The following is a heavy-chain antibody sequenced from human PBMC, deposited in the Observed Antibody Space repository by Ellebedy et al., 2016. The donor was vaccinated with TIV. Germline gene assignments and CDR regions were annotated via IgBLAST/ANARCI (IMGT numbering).Heavy chain of an antibody. D-gene: IGHD3-10*01. CDR3: ARDQGWAYPGSTRFDY. V-gene: IGHV3-21*01. CDR1: GFTFSSSR. CDR2: ISSSSNYI. Sequence: PGGSLRLSCAASGFTFSSSRMNWVRQTPGKGLEWVSSISSSSNYIYYADSVKGRFTISRDNAKNSLYLQMSSLRAEDTAVYYCARDQGWAYPGSTRFDYWGQGTLVTVSS. J-gene: IGHJ4*03.